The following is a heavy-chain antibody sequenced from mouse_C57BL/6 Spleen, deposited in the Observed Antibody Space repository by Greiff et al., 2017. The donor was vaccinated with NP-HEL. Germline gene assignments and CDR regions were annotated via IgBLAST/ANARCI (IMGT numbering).Heavy chain of an antibody. J-gene: IGHJ4*01. Sequence: LEESGAELARPGASVKMSCKASGYTFTSYTMHWVKQRPGQGLEWIGYINPSSGYTKYNQKFKDKATLTADKSSSTAYMQLSSLTSEDSAVYYCARWYGNYGAMDYWGQGTSVTVSS. V-gene: IGHV1-4*01. CDR1: GYTFTSYT. CDR2: INPSSGYT. CDR3: ARWYGNYGAMDY. D-gene: IGHD2-10*02.